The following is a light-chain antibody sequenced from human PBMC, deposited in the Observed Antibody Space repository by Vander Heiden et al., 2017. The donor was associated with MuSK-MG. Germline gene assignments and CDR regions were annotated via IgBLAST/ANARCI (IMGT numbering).Light chain of an antibody. CDR2: DAS. V-gene: IGKV1-33*01. Sequence: DIQMTKSPSSLSASVGDRVTITCQASQDISNYLNGYQQKPGKAPKLLINDASNLEAGGPSRGSGGRGWTEDFTLTSSRQPEENSTNYCKQYDYILRTFGQGTKVEIK. CDR3: KQYDYILRT. J-gene: IGKJ1*01. CDR1: QDISNY.